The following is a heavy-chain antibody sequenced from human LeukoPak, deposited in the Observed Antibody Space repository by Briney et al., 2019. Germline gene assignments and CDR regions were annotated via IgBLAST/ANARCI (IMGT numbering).Heavy chain of an antibody. CDR2: INPNSGGT. V-gene: IGHV1-2*02. CDR1: GYTFTGYH. CDR3: AREYSGSYRSTPLDY. Sequence: VASVKVSCKASGYTFTGYHMHWVRQAPGQGLEWMGWINPNSGGTNYAQKFQGRVTMTRDTSISTAYMELSRLRSDDTAVYYCAREYSGSYRSTPLDYWGQGTLVTVSS. J-gene: IGHJ4*02. D-gene: IGHD1-26*01.